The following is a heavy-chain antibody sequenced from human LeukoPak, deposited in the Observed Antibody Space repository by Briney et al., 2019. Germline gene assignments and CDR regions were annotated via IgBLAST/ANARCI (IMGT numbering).Heavy chain of an antibody. CDR3: ARVVVPAARLDY. V-gene: IGHV3-7*01. CDR1: GFTFSDHY. Sequence: GGSLRLSCAASGFTFSDHYMDWVRQAPGKGLEWVANIKQDGSEKYYVDSVKGRFTISRDNAKNSLYLQMNSLRAEDTAVYYCARVVVPAARLDYWGQGTLVTVSS. J-gene: IGHJ4*02. CDR2: IKQDGSEK. D-gene: IGHD2-2*01.